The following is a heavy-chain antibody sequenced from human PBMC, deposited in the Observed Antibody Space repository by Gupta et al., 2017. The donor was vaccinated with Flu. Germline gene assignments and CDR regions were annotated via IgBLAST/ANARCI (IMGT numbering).Heavy chain of an antibody. CDR3: ARNEGWLQLDYYYYGMDV. Sequence: YWGWIRQPPGKGLEWIGSIYYSGSTYYNPSLKSRVTISVDTSKNQFSLKLSSVTAADTAVYYCARNEGWLQLDYYYYGMDVWGQGTTVTVSS. V-gene: IGHV4-39*01. D-gene: IGHD5-12*01. CDR1: Y. CDR2: IYYSGST. J-gene: IGHJ6*02.